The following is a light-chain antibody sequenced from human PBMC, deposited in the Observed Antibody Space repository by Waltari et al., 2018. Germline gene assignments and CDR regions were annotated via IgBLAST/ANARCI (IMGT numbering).Light chain of an antibody. CDR1: DSVSSDY. J-gene: IGKJ4*02. CDR3: QYFTNSPPRVT. CDR2: ATS. Sequence: IGLTQSPGILSLSPGEIATLSRRASDSVSSDYVNSYQQKGCQAPRPLIYATSTRATGLPNRFSGSGSGTDFALIISRLEPEDFAVYYCQYFTNSPPRVTFGGGTKVEI. V-gene: IGKV3-20*01.